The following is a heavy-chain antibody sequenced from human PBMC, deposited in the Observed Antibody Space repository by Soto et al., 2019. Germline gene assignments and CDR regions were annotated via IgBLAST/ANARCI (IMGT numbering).Heavy chain of an antibody. D-gene: IGHD6-13*01. CDR3: ARCACSSWTSGNDDAFDI. J-gene: IGHJ3*02. CDR1: GFTFSSYW. CDR2: INSDGSST. Sequence: EVQLVESGGGLVQPGGSLRLSCAASGFTFSSYWMHWVRQAPGKGLVWVSRINSDGSSTSYADSVKGRFTISRDNAKNTLYLQMNSLRAEDTAVYYCARCACSSWTSGNDDAFDIWGQGTMVTVSS. V-gene: IGHV3-74*01.